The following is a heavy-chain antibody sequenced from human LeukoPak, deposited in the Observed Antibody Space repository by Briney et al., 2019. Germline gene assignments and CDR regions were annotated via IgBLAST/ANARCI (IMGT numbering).Heavy chain of an antibody. CDR3: ARAWGQYYFDY. V-gene: IGHV3-74*01. CDR2: INSDGSST. Sequence: GGSLRLSCAASGFTFSSYWMHWARQAPGKGLVWVSRINSDGSSTSYADSVKGRFTISRDNAKNTLYLQMNSLRAEDTAVYYCARAWGQYYFDYWGQGTLVTVSS. CDR1: GFTFSSYW. D-gene: IGHD3-16*01. J-gene: IGHJ4*02.